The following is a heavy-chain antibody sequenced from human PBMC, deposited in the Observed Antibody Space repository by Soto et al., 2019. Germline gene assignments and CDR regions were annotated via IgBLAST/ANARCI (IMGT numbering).Heavy chain of an antibody. J-gene: IGHJ4*02. CDR1: GFTFSRSA. D-gene: IGHD3-10*01. CDR3: ARINSASGPLSPYPFDF. Sequence: GGSLRLSCAASGFTFSRSAMNWVRQAPGKGLEWVSSISPTGVYVFYADSVKGRFTISRDNAKTSVYLHMNSLRAEDTAVYYCARINSASGPLSPYPFDFWGQGTLVTVSS. CDR2: ISPTGVYV. V-gene: IGHV3-21*01.